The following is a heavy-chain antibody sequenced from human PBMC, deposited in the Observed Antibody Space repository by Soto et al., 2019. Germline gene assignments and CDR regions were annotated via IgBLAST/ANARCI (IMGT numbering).Heavy chain of an antibody. CDR3: ANMDTAMVNLDYYYGMDV. CDR1: GFTFSSYA. V-gene: IGHV3-23*01. J-gene: IGHJ6*04. D-gene: IGHD5-18*01. Sequence: GGSLRLSCAASGFTFSSYAMSWVRLAPGKGLEWVSAMSGSGGSTYYADSGKGRLTISRDNSKNRLNLKMNSMRAEDTAVYYCANMDTAMVNLDYYYGMDVWGKGTTVTVSS. CDR2: MSGSGGST.